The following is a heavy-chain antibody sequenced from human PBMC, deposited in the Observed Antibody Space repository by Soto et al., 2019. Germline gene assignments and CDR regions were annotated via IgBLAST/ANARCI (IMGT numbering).Heavy chain of an antibody. CDR3: ARDSYVDIVATASPYFDY. J-gene: IGHJ4*02. Sequence: LRLSCAASGFAFSSYSMNWVRQAPGKGLEWVSSISSSSSYIYYADSVQGRFTISRDNAKNSLYLQMNSLRAEDTAVYYCARDSYVDIVATASPYFDYWGQGTLVTVSS. V-gene: IGHV3-21*01. CDR2: ISSSSSYI. D-gene: IGHD5-12*01. CDR1: GFAFSSYS.